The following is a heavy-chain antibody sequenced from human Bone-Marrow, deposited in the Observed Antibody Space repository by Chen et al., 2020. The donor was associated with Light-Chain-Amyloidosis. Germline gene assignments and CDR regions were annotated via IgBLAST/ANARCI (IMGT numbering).Heavy chain of an antibody. CDR2: CSAGGDSM. Sequence: QLVESGGSLVQPGGSLRLSCAASGFTFTTYGMNWVRQAPGKGLEWVSDCSAGGDSMYYAVSGKGRFTVSRDDARNSLFLQMNSLRAEDTAVYYCSRDAVAPGDTDYWGQGTLVTVSS. D-gene: IGHD1-1*01. V-gene: IGHV3-48*03. CDR1: GFTFTTYG. CDR3: SRDAVAPGDTDY. J-gene: IGHJ4*02.